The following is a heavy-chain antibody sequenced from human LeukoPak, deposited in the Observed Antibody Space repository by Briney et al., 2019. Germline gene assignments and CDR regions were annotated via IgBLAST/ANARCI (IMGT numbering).Heavy chain of an antibody. CDR2: IYYSGST. Sequence: PSETLSLTCTVSGGSISSYYWSWIRQPPGKGLEWIGYIYYSGSTNYNPSLKSRVTISVDTSKNQFSLKLSSVTAADTAVYYCARDRGYDFWSGLFDYWGQGTLVTVSS. CDR1: GGSISSYY. J-gene: IGHJ4*02. D-gene: IGHD3-3*01. V-gene: IGHV4-59*12. CDR3: ARDRGYDFWSGLFDY.